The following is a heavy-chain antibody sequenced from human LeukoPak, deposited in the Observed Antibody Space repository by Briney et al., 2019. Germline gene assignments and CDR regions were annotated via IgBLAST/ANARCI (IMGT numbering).Heavy chain of an antibody. CDR2: IYYSGST. CDR3: ARDGSSGWLDY. V-gene: IGHV4-59*01. D-gene: IGHD6-19*01. CDR1: GGSISSYY. J-gene: IGHJ5*01. Sequence: PSETLSLTCTVSGGSISSYYWSWIRQPPGKGLEWIGYIYYSGSTNYNPSLKSRVTISVDTSKNQFSLKLSSVTAADTAVYYCARDGSSGWLDYCGHGNLVTVSS.